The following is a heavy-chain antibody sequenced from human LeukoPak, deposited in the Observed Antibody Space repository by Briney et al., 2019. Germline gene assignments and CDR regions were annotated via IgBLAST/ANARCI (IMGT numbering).Heavy chain of an antibody. D-gene: IGHD1-14*01. CDR2: TYYRSKWYN. V-gene: IGHV6-1*01. CDR3: ARVNSWTEEPDTGFDY. J-gene: IGHJ4*02. Sequence: SQTLSLTCAVSGDTVSNKRSAWNWIRQSPSIGLEWLGRTYYRSKWYNDYAVSVKSRITINPDTSKNQCSLQLNSVSPEDTAVYYCARVNSWTEEPDTGFDYWGQGILVTVSS. CDR1: GDTVSNKRSA.